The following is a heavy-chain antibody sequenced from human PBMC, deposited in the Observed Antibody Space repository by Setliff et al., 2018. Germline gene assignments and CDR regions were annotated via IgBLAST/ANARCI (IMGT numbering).Heavy chain of an antibody. V-gene: IGHV3-48*03. D-gene: IGHD2-15*01. CDR2: THTDGITI. Sequence: PGGSLRLSCVVSGFTFRTYEMIWVRQAPGKGLERVSKTHTDGITIYSDSVRGRFTISRDSAKNSLHLQMTSLSAEDTAVYYCARRLPYFGMDVWGKGTTVTVSS. J-gene: IGHJ6*04. CDR1: GFTFRTYE. CDR3: ARRLPYFGMDV.